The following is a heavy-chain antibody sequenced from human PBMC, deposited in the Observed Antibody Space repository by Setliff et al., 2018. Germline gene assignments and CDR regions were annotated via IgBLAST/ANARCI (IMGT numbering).Heavy chain of an antibody. Sequence: GGSLRLSCAASGFTFRSYSMNWVRQAPGKGLEWVSGISSSGSYTYYAASVKGRFTISRDNANNSLFLQMDTLRPEDTAVYYCARDNYYDSTQDAFDIWGQGTMVTVSS. J-gene: IGHJ3*02. CDR2: ISSSGSYT. D-gene: IGHD3-22*01. V-gene: IGHV3-21*06. CDR3: ARDNYYDSTQDAFDI. CDR1: GFTFRSYS.